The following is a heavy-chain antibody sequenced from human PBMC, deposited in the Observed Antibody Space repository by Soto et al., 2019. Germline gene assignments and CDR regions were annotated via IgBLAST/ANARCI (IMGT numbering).Heavy chain of an antibody. CDR3: AREGYCTDRSCARHYYVRSGMAV. CDR2: ISATSGKA. CDR1: GYSFTHYG. V-gene: IGHV1-18*04. Sequence: QVQVVQSGPEVAKPGSSVKVSCKTSGYSFTHYGISWVRQAPGQGLEWVGWISATSGKALYGQNLLGSVTLTSGTSTATVYLELRSLRSDDTAAYYWAREGYCTDRSCARHYYVRSGMAVWGQGTTVTVS. J-gene: IGHJ6*02. D-gene: IGHD2-8*02.